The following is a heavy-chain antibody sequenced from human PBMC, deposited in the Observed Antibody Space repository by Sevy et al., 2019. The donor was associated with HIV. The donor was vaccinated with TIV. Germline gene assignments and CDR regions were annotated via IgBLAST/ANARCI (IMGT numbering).Heavy chain of an antibody. CDR3: ARIALTSGYCSGGSCYSIDY. J-gene: IGHJ4*02. CDR2: ISAYNGNT. D-gene: IGHD2-15*01. V-gene: IGHV1-18*01. Sequence: ASVKVSCKASGYTFTSYGISWVRQAPGQGLEWMGWISAYNGNTNYAQKLQGRVTMTTDTSTSTAYMELRSLRSDDTAVYYCARIALTSGYCSGGSCYSIDYWGQGTLVTVSS. CDR1: GYTFTSYG.